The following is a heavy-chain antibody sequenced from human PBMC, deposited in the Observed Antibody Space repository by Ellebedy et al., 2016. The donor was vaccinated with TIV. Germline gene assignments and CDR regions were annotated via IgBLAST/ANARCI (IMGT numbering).Heavy chain of an antibody. D-gene: IGHD6-13*01. V-gene: IGHV3-48*04. J-gene: IGHJ4*02. Sequence: GGSLRLSCAASGFTFSSYGMHWVRQAPGKGLEWVSYISSSSSTIYYADSVKGRFTISRDNAKNSLYLQMNSLRAEDTAVYYCATRIAAAGTVSEHYFDYWGQGTLVTVSS. CDR3: ATRIAAAGTVSEHYFDY. CDR2: ISSSSSTI. CDR1: GFTFSSYG.